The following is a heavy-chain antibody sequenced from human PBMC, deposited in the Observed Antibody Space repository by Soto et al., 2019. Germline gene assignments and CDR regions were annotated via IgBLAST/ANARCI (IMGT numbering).Heavy chain of an antibody. CDR3: AKDPNTYDFWTGSQYYHGMDV. Sequence: QVQLVQSGAEVKKPGASVKVACKTSGYPFTKYFVHWVRQAPGQGLEWMGTINPCNRITKYALQFQGRVALTNDTSNNIVSLELSSLRYEDTAVYFCAKDPNTYDFWTGSQYYHGMDVWGQGTTVTVS. CDR2: INPCNRIT. J-gene: IGHJ6*02. CDR1: GYPFTKYF. V-gene: IGHV1-46*01. D-gene: IGHD3-3*01.